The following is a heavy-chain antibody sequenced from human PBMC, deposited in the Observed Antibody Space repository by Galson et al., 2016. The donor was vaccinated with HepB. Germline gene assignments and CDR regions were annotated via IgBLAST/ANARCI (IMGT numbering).Heavy chain of an antibody. D-gene: IGHD3-22*01. J-gene: IGHJ6*02. CDR3: ARIGYYDSSGDYYDGMDV. V-gene: IGHV2-70*01. CDR2: IDWDDDK. Sequence: PALVKPTQTLTLTCTFSGFSLSTSGMCVSWIRQPPGKALEWLALIDWDDDKYYSTSLKTRLTISKDTSKNQVVLTMTNMDPVDTATYYCARIGYYDSSGDYYDGMDVWGQGTTVAVSS. CDR1: GFSLSTSGMC.